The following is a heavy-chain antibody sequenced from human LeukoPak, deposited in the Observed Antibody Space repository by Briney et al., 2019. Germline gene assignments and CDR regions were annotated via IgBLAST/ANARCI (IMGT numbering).Heavy chain of an antibody. CDR2: ISISGGST. D-gene: IGHD2-15*01. CDR3: AKAPVTSCRGAFCYPFDY. V-gene: IGHV3-23*01. Sequence: GGSLRLSCAASGFTFSSYAMSWVRQAPGKGLEWVSTISISGGSTYYADSVKGRFTISRDNSKNTLYLQMNSLRAEDTAVYYCAKAPVTSCRGAFCYPFDYWGQGTLVTVSS. CDR1: GFTFSSYA. J-gene: IGHJ4*02.